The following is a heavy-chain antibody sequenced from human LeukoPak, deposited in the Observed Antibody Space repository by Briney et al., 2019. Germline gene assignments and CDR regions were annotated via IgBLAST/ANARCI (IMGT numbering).Heavy chain of an antibody. V-gene: IGHV4-59*01. Sequence: SETLSLTCTVSGGSISSYYWSWIRQPPGKGLEWMGYIYYSGSTNYNPSLKSRVTMSVDTSMNQFSLKLSSVTAADTAVYYCARASGGYYNNWFDPWGQGTLVTVSS. CDR1: GGSISSYY. CDR3: ARASGGYYNNWFDP. J-gene: IGHJ5*02. CDR2: IYYSGST. D-gene: IGHD3-22*01.